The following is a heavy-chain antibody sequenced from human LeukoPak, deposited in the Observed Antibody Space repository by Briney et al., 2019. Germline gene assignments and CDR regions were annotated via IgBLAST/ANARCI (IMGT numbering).Heavy chain of an antibody. Sequence: PGGSLRLSCVGSGFNFRSYWMSWVRQAPGKGLEWVANIKPDGSQKYSVDSVRGRFTISRDNAKNSVYLQMTSLRAEDTALYYCVRDGMGGIKAFDMWGQGTVVTVSS. V-gene: IGHV3-7*05. CDR2: IKPDGSQK. D-gene: IGHD3-10*01. CDR1: GFNFRSYW. J-gene: IGHJ3*02. CDR3: VRDGMGGIKAFDM.